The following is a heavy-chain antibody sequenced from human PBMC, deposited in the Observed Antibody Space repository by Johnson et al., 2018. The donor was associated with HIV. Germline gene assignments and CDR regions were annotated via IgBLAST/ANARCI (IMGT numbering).Heavy chain of an antibody. J-gene: IGHJ3*01. Sequence: VQLVESGGGLVQPGRSLRLSCIPSGFNFGDYAMSWFRQAPGKRLEWVSVIYSGGTTYNADSVKGRFTISRDNSKNTLYLQMNSLRAEDTAVYYCASGDDDGFWGQGTMVTVSS. CDR3: ASGDDDGF. D-gene: IGHD5-12*01. V-gene: IGHV3-66*01. CDR1: GFNFGDYA. CDR2: IYSGGTT.